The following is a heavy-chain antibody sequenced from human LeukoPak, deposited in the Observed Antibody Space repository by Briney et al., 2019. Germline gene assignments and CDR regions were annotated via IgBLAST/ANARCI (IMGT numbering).Heavy chain of an antibody. J-gene: IGHJ6*02. D-gene: IGHD5-12*01. Sequence: PGGSLRLSCAASGFTFSSSAMSWVRQVPGKGLEWVSGISASGGSTYYADSVRGRFTISRDNSKNTLYLQMNSLRPEDTALYYCARDEYSGDRYGMDIWGQGTTVTVSS. V-gene: IGHV3-23*01. CDR3: ARDEYSGDRYGMDI. CDR1: GFTFSSSA. CDR2: ISASGGST.